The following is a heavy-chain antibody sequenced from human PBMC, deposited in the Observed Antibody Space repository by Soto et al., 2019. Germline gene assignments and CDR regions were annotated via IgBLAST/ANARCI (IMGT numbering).Heavy chain of an antibody. CDR1: GGSFSAYY. CDR2: INHSGST. V-gene: IGHV4-34*01. Sequence: QVQLQQWGAGLLKPSETLSLTCAVYGGSFSAYYWSWIRQPPGKGLEWIGEINHSGSTNYNPSLRSRVTISVDTSKNQFSLKLSSVTAADTAVYYCARDRGPERVATPYFDYWGQGTLVTVSS. D-gene: IGHD5-12*01. CDR3: ARDRGPERVATPYFDY. J-gene: IGHJ4*02.